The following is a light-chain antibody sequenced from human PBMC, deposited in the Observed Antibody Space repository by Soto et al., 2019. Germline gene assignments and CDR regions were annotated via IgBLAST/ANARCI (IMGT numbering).Light chain of an antibody. CDR3: QQYNSYSPVP. CDR2: KAS. Sequence: DIQMTQSPSTLSASVGDRVTITCRASQSISSWLAWYQQKPGKAPKLLIYKASSLESGVPSRFSGSGSGTEFTLTISSLQPDDFATSYCQQYNSYSPVPFGQGTKLDIK. V-gene: IGKV1-5*03. CDR1: QSISSW. J-gene: IGKJ2*01.